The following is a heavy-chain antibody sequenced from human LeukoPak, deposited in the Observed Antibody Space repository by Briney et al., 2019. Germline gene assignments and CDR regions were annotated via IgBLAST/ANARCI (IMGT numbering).Heavy chain of an antibody. CDR2: FSYSGNT. CDR1: GASISSYY. CDR3: ARGPLDSGYTYFDY. D-gene: IGHD5-12*01. V-gene: IGHV4-59*01. J-gene: IGHJ4*02. Sequence: SETLSLTCTVSGASISSYYWSWIRQPPGKGLEWIGYFSYSGNTNYNPSLKSRVTVSVDTSKNQFSLKLSSVTAADTAVYHCARGPLDSGYTYFDYWGLGTLVTVSS.